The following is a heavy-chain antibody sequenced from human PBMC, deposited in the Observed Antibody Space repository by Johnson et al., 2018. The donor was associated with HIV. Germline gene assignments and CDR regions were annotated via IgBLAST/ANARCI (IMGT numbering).Heavy chain of an antibody. Sequence: VQLVESGGGLVQRGGSLRLSCVASGVTVSNNYMIWVRQAPGKGLEWVSVIYSGGSTYQADSVKGRFTISRDNSKNTLDLQMNSLRAEDTAVYYCARGSRYTFDNDDVHLLHAFDIWGQGTMVTVSS. CDR1: GVTVSNNY. CDR3: ARGSRYTFDNDDVHLLHAFDI. D-gene: IGHD3-16*01. CDR2: IYSGGST. J-gene: IGHJ3*02. V-gene: IGHV3-66*01.